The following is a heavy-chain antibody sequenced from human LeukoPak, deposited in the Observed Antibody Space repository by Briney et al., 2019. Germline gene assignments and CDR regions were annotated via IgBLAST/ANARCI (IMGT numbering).Heavy chain of an antibody. J-gene: IGHJ4*02. CDR2: INPSGGST. CDR3: ARDQNSGSWEGVLDY. CDR1: GYTFTSYY. Sequence: ASVKVSCKASGYTFTSYYMHWVRQAPGQGLEWMGIINPSGGSTSYAQKFQGKVTMTRDTSTSTVYMELSSLRSEDTAVYYCARDQNSGSWEGVLDYWGQGTLVTVSS. D-gene: IGHD6-13*01. V-gene: IGHV1-46*03.